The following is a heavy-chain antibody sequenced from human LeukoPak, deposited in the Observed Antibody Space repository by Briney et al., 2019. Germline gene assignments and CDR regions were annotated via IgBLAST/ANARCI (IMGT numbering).Heavy chain of an antibody. CDR1: GYTFTAYY. V-gene: IGHV1-2*02. CDR2: INPNSGGI. CDR3: AREAANMVRGVMGK. Sequence: ASVKVSCKASGYTFTAYYMHWVRQAPGQGLEWMGWINPNSGGINYEQKFQGRVTMTRDTFISTAYMELSRLTSDDTAVYYCAREAANMVRGVMGKWGQGTLVTVSS. D-gene: IGHD3-10*01. J-gene: IGHJ4*02.